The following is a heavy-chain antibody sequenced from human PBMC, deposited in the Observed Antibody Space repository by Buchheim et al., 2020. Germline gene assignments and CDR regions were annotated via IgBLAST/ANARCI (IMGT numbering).Heavy chain of an antibody. CDR3: ASIGVTEAGF. Sequence: EVRLVESEGGSVQPGGSLRLSCAASGFTFSNYWMHWVRQAPGKGLVWVSRINGDGSSMSYVDSVTGRFTISRDNAKKTLYLQMNSLRAEDTAVYYCASIGVTEAGFWGQGTL. CDR2: INGDGSSM. CDR1: GFTFSNYW. J-gene: IGHJ4*02. V-gene: IGHV3-74*02. D-gene: IGHD6-19*01.